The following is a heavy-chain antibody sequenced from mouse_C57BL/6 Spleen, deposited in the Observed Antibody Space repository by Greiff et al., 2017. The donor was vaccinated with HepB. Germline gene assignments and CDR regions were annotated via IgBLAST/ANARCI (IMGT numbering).Heavy chain of an antibody. CDR3: ARRATVVDWYFDV. Sequence: EVHLVESEGGLVQPGSSMKLSCTASGFTFSDYYMAWVRQVPEKGLEWVANINYDGSSTYYLDSLKSRFIISRDNAKNIQYLQMSSLKSEDTATYYCARRATVVDWYFDVWGTGTTVTVSS. V-gene: IGHV5-16*01. D-gene: IGHD1-1*01. CDR1: GFTFSDYY. J-gene: IGHJ1*03. CDR2: INYDGSST.